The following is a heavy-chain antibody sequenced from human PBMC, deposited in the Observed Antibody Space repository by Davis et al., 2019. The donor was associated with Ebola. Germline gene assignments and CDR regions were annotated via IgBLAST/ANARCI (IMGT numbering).Heavy chain of an antibody. CDR1: GFILTNYA. CDR2: MNSDSGAT. J-gene: IGHJ4*02. CDR3: ARDGGRYYGSATGY. Sequence: ASVKVSCKASGFILTNYAIHWVRQAPGQRLEWMGRMNSDSGATNYAQKFQGWVTMTRDTSISTAYLELSRLTSDDTAVYFCARDGGRYYGSATGYWGQGTLVTVAS. D-gene: IGHD3-10*01. V-gene: IGHV1-2*04.